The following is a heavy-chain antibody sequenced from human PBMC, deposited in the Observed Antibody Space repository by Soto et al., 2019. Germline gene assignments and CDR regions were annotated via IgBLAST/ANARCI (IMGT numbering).Heavy chain of an antibody. J-gene: IGHJ4*02. V-gene: IGHV5-10-1*03. Sequence: EVQLVQSGAEVKKPGESLRISCKGSGYSFTSYWISWVRQMPGKGLEWMGRIDPSDSYTNYSPSFQGHVTISADKSISTAYLQWSSLKASDTAMYYCARHGRGVVATGPGYVGFFDYWGQGTLVTVSS. CDR1: GYSFTSYW. D-gene: IGHD6-13*01. CDR3: ARHGRGVVATGPGYVGFFDY. CDR2: IDPSDSYT.